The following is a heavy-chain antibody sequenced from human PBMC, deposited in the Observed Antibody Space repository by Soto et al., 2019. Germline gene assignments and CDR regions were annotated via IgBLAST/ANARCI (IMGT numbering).Heavy chain of an antibody. D-gene: IGHD3-3*02. CDR3: ARDIFGHVDAFDL. CDR2: TSGYSGNS. J-gene: IGHJ3*01. V-gene: IGHV1-18*01. Sequence: GASVKVSCKASGYIFSSFYINWLRQAPGQGLEWMGWTSGYSGNSKYAQKFQGRVTMTTDTSTNTGYMEMRSLTSDDTAVYYCARDIFGHVDAFDLWGQGTMVTVSS. CDR1: GYIFSSFY.